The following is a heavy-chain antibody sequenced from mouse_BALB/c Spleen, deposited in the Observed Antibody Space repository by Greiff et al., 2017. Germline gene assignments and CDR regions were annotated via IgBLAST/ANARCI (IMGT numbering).Heavy chain of an antibody. CDR3: TDCYGSSYWDIDV. CDR2: IYPGNSDT. Sequence: VQLKESGTVLARPGASVKMSCKASGYTFTSYWMHWVKQRPGQGLEWIGAIYPGNSDTSYNQKFMGKAKLTAVTSTSTAYMELSSLTNEDSAVYYCTDCYGSSYWDIDVWGAGTTVTVSS. D-gene: IGHD1-1*01. CDR1: GYTFTSYW. V-gene: IGHV1-5*01. J-gene: IGHJ1*01.